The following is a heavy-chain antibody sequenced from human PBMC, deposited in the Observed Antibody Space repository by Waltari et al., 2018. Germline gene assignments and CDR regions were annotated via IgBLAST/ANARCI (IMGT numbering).Heavy chain of an antibody. D-gene: IGHD4-17*01. V-gene: IGHV2-26*01. CDR1: GFSLSNARMG. CDR3: ARITSDGDRKEPPLASNWFDP. Sequence: QVTLKESGPVLVKPTETLTLTCTVSGFSLSNARMGVSWIRQPPGKALEWLAHIFSNDEKSYSTSLKSRLTISKDTSKSQVVLTMTNMDPVDTATYYCARITSDGDRKEPPLASNWFDPWGQGTLVTVSS. CDR2: IFSNDEK. J-gene: IGHJ5*02.